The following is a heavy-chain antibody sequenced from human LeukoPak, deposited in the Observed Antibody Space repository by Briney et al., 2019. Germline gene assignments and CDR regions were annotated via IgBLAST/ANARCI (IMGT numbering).Heavy chain of an antibody. D-gene: IGHD2-15*01. Sequence: PGGSLRLSCAASGFTFSSYSMNWVRQAPGKGLEWVSSISSSSSYIYYADSVKGRFTISRDNAKNSLYLQINSLRAEDTAVYYCARMAGYCSGGSCPDPFDYWGQGTLVTVSS. CDR1: GFTFSSYS. CDR3: ARMAGYCSGGSCPDPFDY. V-gene: IGHV3-21*01. J-gene: IGHJ4*02. CDR2: ISSSSSYI.